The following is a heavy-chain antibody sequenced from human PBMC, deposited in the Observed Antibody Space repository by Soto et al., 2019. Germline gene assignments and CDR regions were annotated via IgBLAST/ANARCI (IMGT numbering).Heavy chain of an antibody. V-gene: IGHV1-8*01. CDR1: GYTFTSYD. CDR3: ARGWDCSGGSCYEFGD. D-gene: IGHD2-15*01. Sequence: QVQLVQSGAEVKKPGASVKVSCKASGYTFTSYDINWVRQATGQGLEWMGWMNPNSGNTGYAQKFQGRVTMTRHTSISTAYMELSRLRSEDKDVYYCARGWDCSGGSCYEFGDWGQGSLVTVSS. J-gene: IGHJ4*02. CDR2: MNPNSGNT.